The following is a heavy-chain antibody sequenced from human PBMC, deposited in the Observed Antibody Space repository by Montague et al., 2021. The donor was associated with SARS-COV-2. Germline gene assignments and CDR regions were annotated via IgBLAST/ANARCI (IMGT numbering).Heavy chain of an antibody. D-gene: IGHD3-9*01. CDR3: AKVGDLMAGYSLVNLDN. J-gene: IGHJ4*02. Sequence: SLRLSCAASGFTFSGSPMSWVRQAPGKGLAWVSVIHSGGRSSYYGKSVEGRFTVSRDNSKNTVYLQMNNLRAEDTAVYYCAKVGDLMAGYSLVNLDNWGQGTLVIVSS. V-gene: IGHV3-23*03. CDR2: IHSGGRSS. CDR1: GFTFSGSP.